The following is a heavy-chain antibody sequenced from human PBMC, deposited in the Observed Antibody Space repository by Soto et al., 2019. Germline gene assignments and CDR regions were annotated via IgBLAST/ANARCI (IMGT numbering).Heavy chain of an antibody. Sequence: GGSLRLSCAASGFTFSSYAMSWVRQAPGKGLEWVSAISDSGGSTYYADSMKGRFTISRDNSKNTLYLQMNSLRAEDTAIYYCAKDLTSTSRTPELWGQGTLVTVSS. CDR1: GFTFSSYA. D-gene: IGHD2-2*01. V-gene: IGHV3-23*01. J-gene: IGHJ4*02. CDR2: ISDSGGST. CDR3: AKDLTSTSRTPEL.